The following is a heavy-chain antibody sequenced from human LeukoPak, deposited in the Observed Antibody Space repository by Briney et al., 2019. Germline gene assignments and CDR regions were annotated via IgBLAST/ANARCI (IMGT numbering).Heavy chain of an antibody. CDR2: TYYSGST. V-gene: IGHV4-59*01. Sequence: SETLSLTCTVSGGSISSYYWSWIRQPPGKGLEWIGYTYYSGSTNYNPSLKSRDTISVDTSKNQFSLKLSSVTAADTAVYYCARGPTIAARSWFDPWGQGTLVTVSS. CDR1: GGSISSYY. D-gene: IGHD6-13*01. CDR3: ARGPTIAARSWFDP. J-gene: IGHJ5*02.